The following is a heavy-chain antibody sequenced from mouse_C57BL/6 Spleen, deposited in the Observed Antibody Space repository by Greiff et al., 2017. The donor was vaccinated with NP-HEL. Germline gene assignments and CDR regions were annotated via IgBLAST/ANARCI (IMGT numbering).Heavy chain of an antibody. D-gene: IGHD4-1*01. V-gene: IGHV5-17*01. CDR2: ISSGSSTI. CDR3: AKLGYAMDY. J-gene: IGHJ4*01. CDR1: GFTFSDYG. Sequence: EVMLVESGGGLVKPGGSLKLSCAASGFTFSDYGMHWVRQAPEKGLEWVAYISSGSSTIYYADTVKGRFTISRDNAKNTLFLQMTSLGSEDTAMYYCAKLGYAMDYWGQGTSVTVSS.